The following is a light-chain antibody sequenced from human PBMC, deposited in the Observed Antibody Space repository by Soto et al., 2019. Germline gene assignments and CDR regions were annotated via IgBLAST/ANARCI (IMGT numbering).Light chain of an antibody. CDR3: QQSYSTQTRA. Sequence: EIVMTQSPATLSVSPGERATLSCRASQSVSDKSAWYQQKPGQAPRLLIFGASTRATGIPARFSGSGSGTEFTLTISSLQSEDFATYYCQQSYSTQTRAFGPGTKVDIK. CDR2: GAS. V-gene: IGKV3-15*01. J-gene: IGKJ3*01. CDR1: QSVSDK.